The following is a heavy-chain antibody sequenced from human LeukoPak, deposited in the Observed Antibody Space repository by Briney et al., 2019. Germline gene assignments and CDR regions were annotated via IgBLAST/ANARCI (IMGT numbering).Heavy chain of an antibody. CDR3: ARGADSSAYYPLDY. CDR1: GYTLTELS. Sequence: ASVKVSCKVSGYTLTELSMHWVRQAPGKGLEWMGGFDPEDGETIYAQKFQGRVTMTEDTSTDTAYMELSSLRSEDTAVYYCARGADSSAYYPLDYWGQGTLVTVSS. CDR2: FDPEDGET. V-gene: IGHV1-24*01. D-gene: IGHD3-22*01. J-gene: IGHJ4*02.